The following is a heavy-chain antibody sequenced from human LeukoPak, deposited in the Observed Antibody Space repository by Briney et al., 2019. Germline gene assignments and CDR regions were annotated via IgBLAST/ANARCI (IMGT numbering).Heavy chain of an antibody. CDR3: ARILLGRGLMVRGSGYYYGMDV. CDR2: IIPIFGTA. D-gene: IGHD2-15*01. V-gene: IGHV1-69*13. Sequence: SVKVSCKASGGTFSSYAISWVRQAPGQGLEWMGGIIPIFGTASYAQKFQGRVTITADESTSTAYMELSSLRSEDTAVYYCARILLGRGLMVRGSGYYYGMDVWGQGTTVTVSS. CDR1: GGTFSSYA. J-gene: IGHJ6*02.